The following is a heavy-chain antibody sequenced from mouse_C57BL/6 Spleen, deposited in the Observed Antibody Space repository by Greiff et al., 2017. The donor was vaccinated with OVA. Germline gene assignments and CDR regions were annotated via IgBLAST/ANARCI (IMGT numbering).Heavy chain of an antibody. Sequence: VMLVESGPGLVAPSQSLSITCTVSGFSLTSYGVDWVRQSPGKGLEWLGVIWGVGSTNYNSALKSRLSISKDNSKSQVFLKMNSRQTDDTAMYYCASDQGLRRGFAYWGQGTLVTVSA. CDR1: GFSLTSYG. CDR2: IWGVGST. D-gene: IGHD2-4*01. V-gene: IGHV2-6*01. CDR3: ASDQGLRRGFAY. J-gene: IGHJ3*01.